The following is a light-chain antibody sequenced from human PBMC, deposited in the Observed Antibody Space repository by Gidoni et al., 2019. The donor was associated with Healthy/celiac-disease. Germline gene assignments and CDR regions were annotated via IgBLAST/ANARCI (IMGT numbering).Light chain of an antibody. J-gene: IGKJ3*01. CDR1: QSISRY. Sequence: DIQMTQSPSSLSASVGDRVTITCRASQSISRYLNWYQQKPGKAPKLLIYAASSLQSGVPSRFSGSRSGTDFTLTISSLQPEDFATYYCQQSYSTLTFGPGTKVDIK. V-gene: IGKV1-39*01. CDR2: AAS. CDR3: QQSYSTLT.